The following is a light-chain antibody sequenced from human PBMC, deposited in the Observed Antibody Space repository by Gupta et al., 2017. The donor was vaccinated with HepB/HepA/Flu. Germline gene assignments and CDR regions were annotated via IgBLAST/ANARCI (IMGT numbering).Light chain of an antibody. J-gene: IGKJ1*01. CDR1: QGISSY. Sequence: DIQMTQSPSSLSASVGDRVTITCRASQGISSYLAWYQQKPGKVPKLLIYAASTLQSGVPSRFSGSGSGTDFTLTISSLQPEDVATYFCQTYNSGSWTFGQGTKVEI. V-gene: IGKV1-27*01. CDR2: AAS. CDR3: QTYNSGSWT.